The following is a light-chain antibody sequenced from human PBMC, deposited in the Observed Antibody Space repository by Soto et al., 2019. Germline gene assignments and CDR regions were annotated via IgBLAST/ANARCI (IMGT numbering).Light chain of an antibody. CDR1: SSDVGIYNY. CDR2: DVI. J-gene: IGLJ2*01. V-gene: IGLV2-11*01. Sequence: QSVLTQPRSVSGSPGQSVTISCTGTSSDVGIYNYVSWYQQHPGKAPKLMIYDVIKRPSGVPDRFSGSKSGNTASLTISGLQAEDEADYYCCSYAGTYTFVLFGEGTKVTVL. CDR3: CSYAGTYTFVL.